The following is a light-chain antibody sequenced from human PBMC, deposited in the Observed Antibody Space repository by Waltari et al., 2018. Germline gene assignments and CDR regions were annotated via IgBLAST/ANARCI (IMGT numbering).Light chain of an antibody. CDR1: SSDIGSYDR. CDR3: SSYTGSNSVV. J-gene: IGLJ2*01. Sequence: QSALTQPPSVSGSPGQSVTISCTGTSSDIGSYDRVSWYQQPPGTAPKLMISEVSNRPSGVPHRFAGSKSGNTASLTISGLQAEDEADYYCSSYTGSNSVVFGGGTKLTVL. CDR2: EVS. V-gene: IGLV2-18*02.